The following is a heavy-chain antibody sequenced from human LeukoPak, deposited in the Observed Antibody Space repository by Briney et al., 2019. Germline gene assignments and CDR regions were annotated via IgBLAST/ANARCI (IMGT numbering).Heavy chain of an antibody. Sequence: PSETLSLTCGVSGGSIRSTNWWSWVRQPTGQGLEWIGEISLSGQTNFNPSLSGRVTMSLDESRNQPSLKLTSVTAADTAIYYCSRESGAFCPFGYWGQGTLVIVPP. V-gene: IGHV4/OR15-8*02. CDR1: GGSIRSTNW. CDR2: ISLSGQT. CDR3: SRESGAFCPFGY. D-gene: IGHD1-26*01. J-gene: IGHJ4*02.